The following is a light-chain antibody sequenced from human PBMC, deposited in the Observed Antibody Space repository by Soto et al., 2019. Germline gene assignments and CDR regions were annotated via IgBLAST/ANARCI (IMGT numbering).Light chain of an antibody. CDR3: QTWGTGIQV. V-gene: IGLV4-69*01. J-gene: IGLJ3*02. Sequence: QSVLTQSPSASASLGASVKLTCTLSSGHRSYAIAWHQQQPEKGPRYLMKLNSYGSHSKGDGIPDRFSGSSSGAERYLTISSLQSGDEADYYCQTWGTGIQVFGGGTKVTVL. CDR2: LNSYGSH. CDR1: SGHRSYA.